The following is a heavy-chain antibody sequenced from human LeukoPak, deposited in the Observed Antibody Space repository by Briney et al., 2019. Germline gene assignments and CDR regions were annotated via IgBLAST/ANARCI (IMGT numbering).Heavy chain of an antibody. Sequence: SETLSLTCTVSGGSISSSSYYWGWIRQPPGKGLEWIGSIYYSGSTYYNPSLKSRVTISVDTSKNQFSLKLSSVTAADTAVYYCARGEYNYFDYWGQGTLVTVSS. J-gene: IGHJ4*02. CDR2: IYYSGST. CDR3: ARGEYNYFDY. D-gene: IGHD2/OR15-2a*01. V-gene: IGHV4-39*01. CDR1: GGSISSSSYY.